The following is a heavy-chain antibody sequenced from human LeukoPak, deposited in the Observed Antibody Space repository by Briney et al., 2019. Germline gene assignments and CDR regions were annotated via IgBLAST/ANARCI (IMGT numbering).Heavy chain of an antibody. D-gene: IGHD3/OR15-3a*01. CDR2: FDPEDGET. CDR1: RYTLTELS. J-gene: IGHJ4*02. V-gene: IGHV1-24*01. Sequence: ASVEVSCKVSRYTLTELSMHWVRQAPGKGLEWMGGFDPEDGETIYAQKFQGRVTMTEDTSTDTAYMELSSLRSEDTAVYYCATALAAVDLFDYWGQGTLVTVSS. CDR3: ATALAAVDLFDY.